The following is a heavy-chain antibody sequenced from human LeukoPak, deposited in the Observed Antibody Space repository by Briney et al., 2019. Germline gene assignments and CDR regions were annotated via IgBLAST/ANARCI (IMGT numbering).Heavy chain of an antibody. V-gene: IGHV1-69*06. D-gene: IGHD2-15*01. J-gene: IGHJ5*02. Sequence: GASVKVSCKASGGTFSSYAISWVRQAPGQGLEGMGGIIPIFGTANYAQKFQGRVTITADKSTSTAYMELSSLRSEDTAVYYCANPVCFSGSCYRNWFDPWGQGTLVTVSS. CDR2: IIPIFGTA. CDR3: ANPVCFSGSCYRNWFDP. CDR1: GGTFSSYA.